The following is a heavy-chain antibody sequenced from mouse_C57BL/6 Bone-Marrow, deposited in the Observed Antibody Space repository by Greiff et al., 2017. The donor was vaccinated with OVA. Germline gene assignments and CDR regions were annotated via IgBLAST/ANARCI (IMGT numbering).Heavy chain of an antibody. CDR1: GYSFTGYY. CDR3: ARCSYGNPAY. V-gene: IGHV1-42*01. Sequence: VQLQQSGPELVKPGASVKISCTASGYSFTGYYMNWVKQSPEKSLEWIGEINPSTGGTTYNQKFKAKATLTVDKSSSTAYMQLKSLTSEDSAVYYCARCSYGNPAYWGQGTLVTVSA. CDR2: INPSTGGT. J-gene: IGHJ3*01. D-gene: IGHD2-1*01.